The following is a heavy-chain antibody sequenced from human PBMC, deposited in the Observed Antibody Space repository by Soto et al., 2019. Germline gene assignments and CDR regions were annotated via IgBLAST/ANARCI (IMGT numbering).Heavy chain of an antibody. CDR3: ARKLGVSSWYGGWFDP. V-gene: IGHV1-18*01. D-gene: IGHD6-13*01. J-gene: IGHJ5*02. CDR2: ISAYNGNT. Sequence: ASVKVSCKASGYTFTSYGISWVRQAPGQGLEWMGWISAYNGNTNYAQKLQGRVTMTTDTSTSTAYMELRSLRSDDTAVYYCARKLGVSSWYGGWFDPWGQGTLVTVSS. CDR1: GYTFTSYG.